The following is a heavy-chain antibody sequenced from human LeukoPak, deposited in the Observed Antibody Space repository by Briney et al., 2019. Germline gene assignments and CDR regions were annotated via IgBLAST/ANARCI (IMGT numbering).Heavy chain of an antibody. CDR3: ARLPTGTTRFLVDY. Sequence: PSETLSLTCAVYGGSFSGYYWSWIRQPPGKGLEWIGEINRSGSTNYNPSLKSRVTISVDTSKNQFSLKLSSVTAADTAVYYCARLPTGTTRFLVDYWGQGTLVTVSS. CDR2: INRSGST. D-gene: IGHD1-7*01. J-gene: IGHJ4*02. CDR1: GGSFSGYY. V-gene: IGHV4-34*01.